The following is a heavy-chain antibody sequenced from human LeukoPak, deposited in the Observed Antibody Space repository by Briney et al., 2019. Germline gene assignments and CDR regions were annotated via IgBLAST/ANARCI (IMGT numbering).Heavy chain of an antibody. Sequence: ASVKVSGKASGYTFTGYYMHLVRQAPGQGLEWMGWINPNSGGTNYAQKFQGRVTMTRDTSISTAYMELSRLRSDDTAVYYCARIYCSSTSCYGHLFDYWGQGTLVTVSS. CDR1: GYTFTGYY. V-gene: IGHV1-2*02. CDR2: INPNSGGT. CDR3: ARIYCSSTSCYGHLFDY. J-gene: IGHJ4*02. D-gene: IGHD2-2*01.